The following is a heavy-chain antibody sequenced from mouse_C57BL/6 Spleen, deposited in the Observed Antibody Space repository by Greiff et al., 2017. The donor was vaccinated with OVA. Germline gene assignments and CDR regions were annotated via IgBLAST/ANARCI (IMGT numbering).Heavy chain of an antibody. Sequence: QVQLQQSGAELVKPGASVKLSCKASGYTFTEYTIHWVKQRSGQGLEWIGWFYPGSGSIKYNEKFKDKATLTEDKSSSTVYMELSRLTSEDSAVYFCARREEEGYYYCSSLYFDYWGQGTTLTVSS. J-gene: IGHJ2*01. D-gene: IGHD1-1*01. CDR3: ARREEEGYYYCSSLYFDY. CDR1: GYTFTEYT. V-gene: IGHV1-62-2*01. CDR2: FYPGSGSI.